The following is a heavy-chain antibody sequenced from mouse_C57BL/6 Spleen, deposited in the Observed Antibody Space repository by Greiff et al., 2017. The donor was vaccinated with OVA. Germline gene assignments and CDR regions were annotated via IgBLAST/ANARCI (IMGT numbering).Heavy chain of an antibody. J-gene: IGHJ2*01. V-gene: IGHV3-8*01. D-gene: IGHD2-5*01. Sequence: EVMLVESGPGLAKPSQTLSLTCSVTGYSITSDYWNWIRKFPGNKLEYMGYISYSGSTYYNPSLKRRISITRDTSKNQYYLQLNSVTTEDTATYYCARRHSNYEGYFDYWGQGTTLTVSS. CDR2: ISYSGST. CDR1: GYSITSDY. CDR3: ARRHSNYEGYFDY.